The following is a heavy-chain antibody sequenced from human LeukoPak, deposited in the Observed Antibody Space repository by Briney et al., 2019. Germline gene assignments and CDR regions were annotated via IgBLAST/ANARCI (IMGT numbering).Heavy chain of an antibody. CDR1: GFTFSNYA. J-gene: IGHJ4*02. D-gene: IGHD2-2*01. CDR3: AKSACSSTSCFYDY. Sequence: GESLRLSCAASGFTFSNYAMHWVRQAPGKGLEWVSGISWNSGSIGYADSVKGRFTISRDNAKNSLYLQMNSLRAEDTALYYCAKSACSSTSCFYDYWGQGTLVTVSS. V-gene: IGHV3-9*01. CDR2: ISWNSGSI.